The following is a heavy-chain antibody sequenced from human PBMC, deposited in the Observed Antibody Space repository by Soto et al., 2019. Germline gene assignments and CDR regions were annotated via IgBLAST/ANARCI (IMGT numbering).Heavy chain of an antibody. CDR3: ARDSPLDQ. J-gene: IGHJ4*02. Sequence: QVQLVQSGAELKKPGASVKVSCKTSGYTFASYGISWVRQGPGQGLEWMGWISVYDGNTRYAQKVQDRVTITVDRSTSTAYMELRSLRPDDTAVYYCARDSPLDQWGQGTLVTVSS. CDR1: GYTFASYG. V-gene: IGHV1-18*04. CDR2: ISVYDGNT.